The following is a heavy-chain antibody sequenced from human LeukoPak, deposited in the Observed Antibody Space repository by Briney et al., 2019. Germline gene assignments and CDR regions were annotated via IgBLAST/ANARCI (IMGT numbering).Heavy chain of an antibody. D-gene: IGHD3-10*01. Sequence: QPGGSLRLSCAASGFTFSNYGMHWVRQAPGKGLEWVALIWYDGSNKYYADSVKGRFTISRDNSKNTPYLQMNSLRAEDTAVYYCAGSYYNVFDYWGQGTLVTVSS. V-gene: IGHV3-33*01. J-gene: IGHJ4*02. CDR2: IWYDGSNK. CDR1: GFTFSNYG. CDR3: AGSYYNVFDY.